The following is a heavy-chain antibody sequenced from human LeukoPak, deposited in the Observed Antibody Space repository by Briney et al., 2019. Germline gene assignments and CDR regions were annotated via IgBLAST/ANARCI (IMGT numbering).Heavy chain of an antibody. V-gene: IGHV3-33*06. CDR2: IWNDGSNK. Sequence: PGGSLRLSCAASGFTFRSYGMHWVRQAPGKGLEWVAVIWNDGSNKYYADSVEGRFTISRDNSKTTLHLQMNSLRAEDTAVYYCAKGIESSGSYYTGFDYWGQGTLVTVSS. CDR3: AKGIESSGSYYTGFDY. D-gene: IGHD1-26*01. CDR1: GFTFRSYG. J-gene: IGHJ4*02.